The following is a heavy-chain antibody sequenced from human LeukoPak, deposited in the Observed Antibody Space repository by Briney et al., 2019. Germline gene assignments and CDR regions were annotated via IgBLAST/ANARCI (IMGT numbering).Heavy chain of an antibody. J-gene: IGHJ4*02. CDR1: GYTFNRYA. CDR3: ARGGRGRWLQPPREDY. Sequence: ASVKVSCKTSGYTFNRYAMIWVRQAPGQGLEWMGWINTNTGNPTYAQGFTGRFVFSLDTSVSTAYLQISSLKAEDTAVYYCARGGRGRWLQPPREDYWGQGTLVTVSS. D-gene: IGHD5-24*01. CDR2: INTNTGNP. V-gene: IGHV7-4-1*02.